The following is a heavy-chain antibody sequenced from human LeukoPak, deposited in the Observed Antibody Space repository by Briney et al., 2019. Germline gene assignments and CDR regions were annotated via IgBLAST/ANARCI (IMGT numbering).Heavy chain of an antibody. J-gene: IGHJ4*02. CDR3: ARGKWELGVLEY. Sequence: SETLSLTCAVSGGSISSGGYSWSWIRQPPGKGLEWIGYIYHSGSTYYNPSLKSRVTISVDRSKNQFSLKLSSVTAADTAVYYCARGKWELGVLEYWGQGTLVTVSS. D-gene: IGHD1-26*01. V-gene: IGHV4-30-2*01. CDR2: IYHSGST. CDR1: GGSISSGGYS.